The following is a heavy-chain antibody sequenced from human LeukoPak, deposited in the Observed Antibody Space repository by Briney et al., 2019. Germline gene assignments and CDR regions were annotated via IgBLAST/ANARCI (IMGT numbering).Heavy chain of an antibody. CDR2: IYYSGST. V-gene: IGHV4-30-4*01. CDR3: ARHGDELGVLPDAFDI. J-gene: IGHJ3*02. CDR1: GGSISSGDYY. D-gene: IGHD1-26*01. Sequence: PSETLSLTCTVSGGSISSGDYYWSWIRQPPGKGLVWIGYIYYSGSTYYNPSLKSRVTISVDTSKNQFSLKLSSVTAADTAVYYCARHGDELGVLPDAFDIWGQGTMVTVSS.